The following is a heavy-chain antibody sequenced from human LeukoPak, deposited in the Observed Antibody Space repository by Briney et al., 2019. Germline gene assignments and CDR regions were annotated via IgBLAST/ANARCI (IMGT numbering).Heavy chain of an antibody. CDR2: IKEDGSDT. D-gene: IGHD1-14*01. CDR1: GFNFNQYW. V-gene: IGHV3-7*05. CDR3: ARTLLYNRNDCYRHFDY. Sequence: GESLKISCSGSGFNFNQYWLTWVRQAPGRGLEWVANIKEDGSDTYYVDSVRGRFAIFRDNARNSVYLQMNSLRVEDTAVYYCARTLLYNRNDCYRHFDYWGRGVMVTVSS. J-gene: IGHJ4*02.